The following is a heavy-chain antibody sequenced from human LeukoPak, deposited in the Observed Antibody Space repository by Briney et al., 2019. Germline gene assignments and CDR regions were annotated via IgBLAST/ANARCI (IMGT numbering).Heavy chain of an antibody. Sequence: GAAVKVSCKASGYTFTSYGISWVRQAPGQGLEWMGGISAYNGNTNYAQKLQGRVTMTTDTSTSTAYMEPRSLRSDDTAVYYCARDLSYYDILTGYYRYYYYGMDVWGQGTTVTVSS. CDR3: ARDLSYYDILTGYYRYYYYGMDV. CDR1: GYTFTSYG. V-gene: IGHV1-18*01. CDR2: ISAYNGNT. D-gene: IGHD3-9*01. J-gene: IGHJ6*02.